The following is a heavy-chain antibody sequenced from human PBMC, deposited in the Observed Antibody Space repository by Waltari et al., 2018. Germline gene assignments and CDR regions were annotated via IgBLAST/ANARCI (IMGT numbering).Heavy chain of an antibody. CDR1: GDSVSGNYW. Sequence: QVQLQESGQGLVKPSGTLSLTCAVSGDSVSGNYWWSWVRQAPEKGLEWIGQVHHSGKTHYNPSIQSRVTISVDSPKIQFSLTLKSVTAADTAVYYCAGDRAIGLFFDYWGRGTLVTVSS. V-gene: IGHV4-4*02. J-gene: IGHJ4*02. CDR3: AGDRAIGLFFDY. D-gene: IGHD2-2*01. CDR2: VHHSGKT.